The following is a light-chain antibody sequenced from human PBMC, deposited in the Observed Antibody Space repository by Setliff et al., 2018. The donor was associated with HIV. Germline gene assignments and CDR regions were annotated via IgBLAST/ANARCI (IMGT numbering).Light chain of an antibody. V-gene: IGLV2-23*02. J-gene: IGLJ1*01. CDR3: CSYAGNSNVV. CDR2: DVS. Sequence: QSALTQPASVSGSPGQSITISCTGTSRDVGNYNFVSWYQQHPGKGPKLIMYDVSERPSGLFNRFSGSKSGNTASLTISGLQAEDEADYYCCSYAGNSNVVFGTGTKVTVL. CDR1: SRDVGNYNF.